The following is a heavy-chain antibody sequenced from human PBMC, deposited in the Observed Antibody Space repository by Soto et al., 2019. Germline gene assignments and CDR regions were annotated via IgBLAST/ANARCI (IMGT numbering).Heavy chain of an antibody. Sequence: SETLSRTCTVSGGSMRNVYWSWIRQPPGKRLEWIGFIFHSGNAKYNPSLKSRVTISIDTSKSQFSLSLDSVTAADTAVYFCARAHAPTLQFDYWGRGTLFTVST. V-gene: IGHV4-59*01. D-gene: IGHD2-15*01. J-gene: IGHJ4*01. CDR3: ARAHAPTLQFDY. CDR1: GGSMRNVY. CDR2: IFHSGNA.